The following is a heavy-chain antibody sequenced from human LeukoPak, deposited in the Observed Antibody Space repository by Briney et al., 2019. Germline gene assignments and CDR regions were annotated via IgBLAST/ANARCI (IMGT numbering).Heavy chain of an antibody. CDR1: GYTFTGYY. CDR2: ISPSGGT. V-gene: IGHV1-2*02. Sequence: ASVKVSCKASGYTFTGYYMHWVRQAPGQGLEWMGWISPSGGTDYAQKSQGRVTMTRDTSITTAYMELGRLKSDDTAVYYCARDHYYSSGSPSFDYWGQGTLVTVSS. D-gene: IGHD3-10*01. J-gene: IGHJ4*02. CDR3: ARDHYYSSGSPSFDY.